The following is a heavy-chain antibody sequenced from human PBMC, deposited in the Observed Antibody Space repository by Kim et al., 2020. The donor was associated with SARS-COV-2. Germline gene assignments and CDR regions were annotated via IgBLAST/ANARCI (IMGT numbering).Heavy chain of an antibody. J-gene: IGHJ5*02. CDR3: AKDGWAYCSSTSCWGGFDP. Sequence: GRFTISRDNAKNSLYLKMNSLRAEDTALYYCAKDGWAYCSSTSCWGGFDPWGQGTLVTVSS. V-gene: IGHV3-9*01. D-gene: IGHD2-2*01.